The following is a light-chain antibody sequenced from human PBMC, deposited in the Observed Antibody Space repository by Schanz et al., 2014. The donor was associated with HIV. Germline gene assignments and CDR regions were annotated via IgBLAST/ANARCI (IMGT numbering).Light chain of an antibody. V-gene: IGKV3D-20*02. CDR2: GAS. J-gene: IGKJ4*01. Sequence: EIVLTQSPGTLSLSPGERGTLSCRASQSVKSNFIGWYQQKPGQAPRLLIYGASSRATGIPDRFSGSGSGTDFTLTISRLEPEDFAVYYCQQRRNWLTFGGGTKVEIK. CDR3: QQRRNWLT. CDR1: QSVKSNF.